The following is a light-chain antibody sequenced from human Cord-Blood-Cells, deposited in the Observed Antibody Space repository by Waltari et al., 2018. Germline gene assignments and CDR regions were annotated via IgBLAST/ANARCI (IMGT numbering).Light chain of an antibody. CDR1: QSISSW. Sequence: DIQMTQSPSTLSASVGDRVTITCRASQSISSWLAWYQQEPGKAPKPLIYKASILESGVPSRVSGRGSGTEVTLTIRSLQPDDFATYYCQQYNSYLWTFGQGTKVEIK. V-gene: IGKV1-5*03. J-gene: IGKJ1*01. CDR2: KAS. CDR3: QQYNSYLWT.